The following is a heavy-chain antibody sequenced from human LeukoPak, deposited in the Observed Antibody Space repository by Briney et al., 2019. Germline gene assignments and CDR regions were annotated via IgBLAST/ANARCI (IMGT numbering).Heavy chain of an antibody. D-gene: IGHD2-2*01. CDR2: LSGSGGST. CDR1: GFTFSTYA. CDR3: AKMGDDIVVVPAAFFDY. V-gene: IGHV3-23*01. Sequence: PGGSLRLSCAASGFTFSTYAMNWVRHTPGKGLEWVSGLSGSGGSTYYADSVRGRFTISRDNSKNTLYLQMTSLRAEDTAVYYCAKMGDDIVVVPAAFFDYWGQGTLVTVSS. J-gene: IGHJ4*02.